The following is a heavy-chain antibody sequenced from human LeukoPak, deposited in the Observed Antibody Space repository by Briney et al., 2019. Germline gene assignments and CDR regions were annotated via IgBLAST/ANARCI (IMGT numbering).Heavy chain of an antibody. CDR3: ARDRGDSSGHYYGIFDY. J-gene: IGHJ4*02. V-gene: IGHV3-30-3*01. CDR2: ISYDGSNK. Sequence: GGSLRLSCAASGFTFSSYAMHWVRQAPGKGLEWVAVISYDGSNKYYADSVKGRFTISRDNSKNTLYLQMNSLRAEDTAVYYCARDRGDSSGHYYGIFDYWGQGTLVTVSS. CDR1: GFTFSSYA. D-gene: IGHD3-22*01.